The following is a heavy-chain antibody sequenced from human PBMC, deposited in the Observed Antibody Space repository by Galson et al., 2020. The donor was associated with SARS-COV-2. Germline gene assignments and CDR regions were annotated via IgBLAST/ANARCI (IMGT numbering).Heavy chain of an antibody. J-gene: IGHJ6*03. CDR2: IYHTGTT. CDR3: ARRSGYYDGRGSRYYMDV. D-gene: IGHD3-22*01. CDR1: GYSISSEFY. Sequence: ATMSLTCTVSGYSISSEFYWAWTRQPPGEGLEWLETIYHTGTTYIKPSLQSRITISVDTSKNQFSLKVSSVTAADTALYYCARRSGYYDGRGSRYYMDVWCQWTTVSVSS. V-gene: IGHV4-38-2*02.